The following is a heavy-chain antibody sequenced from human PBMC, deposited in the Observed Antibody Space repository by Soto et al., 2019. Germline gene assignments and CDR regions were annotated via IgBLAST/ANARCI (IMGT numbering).Heavy chain of an antibody. CDR3: ARDRLRGYDSSGFYS. V-gene: IGHV1-18*01. CDR2: INPYNGNR. J-gene: IGHJ4*02. D-gene: IGHD3-22*01. Sequence: ASVKVSCKASGYSFSYYGINWVRQVPGQGLEWMGWINPYNGNRNFAQKFEDRVTMTTATSTNTVYMELRSLKSDDTAIYYCARDRLRGYDSSGFYSWGQGTLVTV. CDR1: GYSFSYYG.